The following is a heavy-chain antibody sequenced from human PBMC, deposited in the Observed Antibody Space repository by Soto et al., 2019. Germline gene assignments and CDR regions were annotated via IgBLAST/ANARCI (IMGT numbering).Heavy chain of an antibody. CDR1: GGSVSSGSYY. Sequence: PSETLSLTCTVSGGSVSSGSYYWSWIRQPPGKGLEWIGYIYYSGSTNYNPSLKSRVTISVDTSKNQFSLKLSSVTAADTAVYYCARGESSSLNWFDPWGQGTLVTVSS. CDR2: IYYSGST. J-gene: IGHJ5*02. D-gene: IGHD6-6*01. V-gene: IGHV4-61*01. CDR3: ARGESSSLNWFDP.